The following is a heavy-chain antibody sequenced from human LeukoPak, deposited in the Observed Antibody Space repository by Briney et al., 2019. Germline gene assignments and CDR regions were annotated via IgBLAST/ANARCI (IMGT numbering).Heavy chain of an antibody. CDR3: ARAGGSTVSHSDY. CDR2: IEQDARAK. Sequence: GGSLRLSCAASGFTFSNYWMRWVRQGPGKGLEWVANIEQDARAKYYGDPVKGRFTISRDNAKNSLYLQMNTLRAEDTAVYYCARAGGSTVSHSDYWGQGTLVTVSS. J-gene: IGHJ4*01. CDR1: GFTFSNYW. V-gene: IGHV3-7*03. D-gene: IGHD4-17*01.